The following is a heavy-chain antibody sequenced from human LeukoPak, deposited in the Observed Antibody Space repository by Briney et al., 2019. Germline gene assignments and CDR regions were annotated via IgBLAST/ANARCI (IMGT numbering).Heavy chain of an antibody. CDR1: GGSISSYY. Sequence: SETLSLTCTVSGGSISSYYWSWIRQPPGKGLEWIGYIYYSGSTNYNPSLKSRVTISVDTSKNQFSLKLSSVTAADTAVYYFAREGRHYDILTGPAPFDPWGQGTLVTVSS. D-gene: IGHD3-9*01. CDR3: AREGRHYDILTGPAPFDP. CDR2: IYYSGST. J-gene: IGHJ5*02. V-gene: IGHV4-59*01.